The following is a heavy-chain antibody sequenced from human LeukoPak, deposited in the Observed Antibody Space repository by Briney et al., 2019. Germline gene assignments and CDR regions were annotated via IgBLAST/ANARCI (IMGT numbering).Heavy chain of an antibody. J-gene: IGHJ6*02. CDR1: GYTFSSYW. CDR3: ARHPDCTRTSCYVDYYGMDV. CDR2: INPGDSDT. Sequence: GESLKISCKGSGYTFSSYWIGWVRQMPGKGLEWMGIINPGDSDTRYSPSFQGQVTISADKSISTAYLQWSSLKASDTAMYYCARHPDCTRTSCYVDYYGMDVWGQGTTVTVSS. V-gene: IGHV5-51*01. D-gene: IGHD2-2*01.